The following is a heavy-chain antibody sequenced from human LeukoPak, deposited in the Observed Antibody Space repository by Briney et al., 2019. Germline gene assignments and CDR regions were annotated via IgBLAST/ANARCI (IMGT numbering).Heavy chain of an antibody. CDR1: GFKFSNTW. V-gene: IGHV3-15*05. D-gene: IGHD1-26*01. CDR3: TTDTGSPKPYYFDY. Sequence: GGPLRVSCAASGFKFSNTWMSWVRQAPGKGLEWVGRIKSNDGGTTEYAAPVKGRFTISRDDSQNTLYLQINNLKTEDTAVYYCTTDTGSPKPYYFDYWGQGALVTVSS. CDR2: IKSNDGGTT. J-gene: IGHJ4*02.